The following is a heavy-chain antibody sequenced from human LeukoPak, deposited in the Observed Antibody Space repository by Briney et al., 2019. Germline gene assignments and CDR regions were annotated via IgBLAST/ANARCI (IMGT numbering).Heavy chain of an antibody. V-gene: IGHV4-31*03. D-gene: IGHD3-22*01. CDR1: GGSISSGGYY. CDR2: IYYSGST. J-gene: IGHJ2*01. Sequence: SETLSLTCTVSGGSISSGGYYWSWIRQHPGKGLEWIGYIYYSGSTYYNPPLKSRVTISVDTSKNQFSLKLSSVTAADTAVYYCASVRVSGYYARPYWYFDLWGRGTLVTVST. CDR3: ASVRVSGYYARPYWYFDL.